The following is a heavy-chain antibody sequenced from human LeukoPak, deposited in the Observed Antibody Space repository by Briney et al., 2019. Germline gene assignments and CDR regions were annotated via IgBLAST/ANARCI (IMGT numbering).Heavy chain of an antibody. CDR1: GYTFTGYY. V-gene: IGHV1-2*02. Sequence: GASVKVSCKTSGYTFTGYYMHWVRQAPGQGLEWMGWINPNSGGTNYAQKLQGRVTMTTDTSTSTAYMELRSLRSDDTAVYYCARDRSGVISMVRGVKSSRTYDYWGQGTLVTVSS. CDR2: INPNSGGT. D-gene: IGHD3-10*01. J-gene: IGHJ4*02. CDR3: ARDRSGVISMVRGVKSSRTYDY.